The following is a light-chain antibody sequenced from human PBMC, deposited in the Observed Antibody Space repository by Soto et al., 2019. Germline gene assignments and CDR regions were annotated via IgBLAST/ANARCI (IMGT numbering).Light chain of an antibody. V-gene: IGLV2-23*02. CDR2: EVT. J-gene: IGLJ1*01. Sequence: QSVLSQPASVSGSPGQSITISCTGTSSDVGSNKLVSWYQQHPGKAPKLMIYEVTKRPSGISNLFSGSKSGNTASLTISGLQAEDEADYYCCSYDGRSASYVFGAGTKLTVL. CDR1: SSDVGSNKL. CDR3: CSYDGRSASYV.